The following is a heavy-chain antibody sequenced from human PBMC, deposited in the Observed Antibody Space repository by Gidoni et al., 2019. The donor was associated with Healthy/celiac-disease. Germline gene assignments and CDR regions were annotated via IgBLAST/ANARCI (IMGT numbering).Heavy chain of an antibody. CDR1: GGSFSGYY. D-gene: IGHD2-15*01. CDR3: ARGRKLPHYYYYGMDV. V-gene: IGHV4-34*01. J-gene: IGHJ6*02. Sequence: QVQLQQWGAGLLNPSETLSLTCAVYGGSFSGYYWSCIRQPPGKGLEWIGEINHSGSTNYNPSLKSRVTISVDTSKNQFSLKLRTVTAADTAVYYCARGRKLPHYYYYGMDVWGQGTTVTVSS. CDR2: INHSGST.